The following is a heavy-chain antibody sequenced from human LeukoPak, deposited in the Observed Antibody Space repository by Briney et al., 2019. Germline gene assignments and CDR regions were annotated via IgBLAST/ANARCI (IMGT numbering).Heavy chain of an antibody. D-gene: IGHD3-10*01. Sequence: SVKVSCKASGGTFSSYAISWVRQAPGQGLEWMGGIIPIFGTANYAQKFQGRVTITTDESTSTAYMELSSLGSEDTAVYYCARGAYGSGSYYNYYFDYWGQGTLVTVSS. CDR1: GGTFSSYA. J-gene: IGHJ4*02. CDR2: IIPIFGTA. CDR3: ARGAYGSGSYYNYYFDY. V-gene: IGHV1-69*05.